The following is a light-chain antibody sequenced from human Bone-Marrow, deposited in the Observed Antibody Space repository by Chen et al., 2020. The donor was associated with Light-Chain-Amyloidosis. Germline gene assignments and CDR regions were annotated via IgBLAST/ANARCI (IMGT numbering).Light chain of an antibody. Sequence: DIQLTQSPSSLSASVGDRVTITCRASQSISNFLNWYQQKPGKAPNLLISGASSLQSGVPSRFSGRGSGTVFTLTISSLQPEDLASYYCQQSYRFPWTFGQGTKVEIK. V-gene: IGKV1-39*01. CDR1: QSISNF. J-gene: IGKJ1*01. CDR2: GAS. CDR3: QQSYRFPWT.